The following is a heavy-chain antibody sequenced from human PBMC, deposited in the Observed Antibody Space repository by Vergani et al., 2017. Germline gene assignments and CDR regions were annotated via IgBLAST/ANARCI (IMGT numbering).Heavy chain of an antibody. D-gene: IGHD3-10*01. CDR1: GASVNSYY. Sequence: QVQLQESGPGLVKSSETLSLTCTVSGASVNSYYWSWIRQPPGKGLEWMGYVSFRGDTLYDPSVKGRMTISLNTSSNQFSLYLTSVTAADTAVYYYARSRIYYGAGSPDYWGQGTLVTVSS. CDR2: VSFRGDT. J-gene: IGHJ4*02. CDR3: ARSRIYYGAGSPDY. V-gene: IGHV4-59*02.